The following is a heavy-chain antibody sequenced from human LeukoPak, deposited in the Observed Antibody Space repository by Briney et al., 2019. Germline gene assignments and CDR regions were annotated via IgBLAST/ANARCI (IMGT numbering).Heavy chain of an antibody. Sequence: GASVKVSCKASGGTFSSYAISWVRQAPGQGLEWMGGIIPIFGTANYAQKFQGRVTITTDESTSAAYMELSSLRSEDTAVYYCAREKDGYNYYWGQGTLVTVSS. V-gene: IGHV1-69*05. D-gene: IGHD5-24*01. CDR1: GGTFSSYA. CDR3: AREKDGYNYY. CDR2: IIPIFGTA. J-gene: IGHJ4*02.